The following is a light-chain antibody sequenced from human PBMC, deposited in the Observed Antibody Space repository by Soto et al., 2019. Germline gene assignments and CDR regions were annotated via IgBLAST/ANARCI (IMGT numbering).Light chain of an antibody. CDR2: AAS. V-gene: IGKV1-39*01. J-gene: IGKJ1*01. CDR3: QQSYSSPPT. Sequence: DIQMTQSPCSLSASVEDRVIITCRASQSISNHLNWYPKKTGKAPKLLIFAASSLQSVVTSRFIGIRSWQDININISSLQPEDLATYYCQQSYSSPPTFGQGTKVDIK. CDR1: QSISNH.